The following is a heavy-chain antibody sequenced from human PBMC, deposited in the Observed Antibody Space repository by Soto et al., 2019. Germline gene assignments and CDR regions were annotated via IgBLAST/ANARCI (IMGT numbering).Heavy chain of an antibody. V-gene: IGHV2-5*02. CDR3: AHLPRVVIFDY. D-gene: IGHD3-3*01. J-gene: IGHJ4*02. Sequence: QITLKESGPTLVKPTQTLTLTCTFSGFSLSTSGVGVGWIRQPPGKALEWLALIYWDDDKRYSPSMKSRLTITKDTSKHQVVLTMTNMDPVDTATYYCAHLPRVVIFDYWGQGTLVTVSS. CDR1: GFSLSTSGVG. CDR2: IYWDDDK.